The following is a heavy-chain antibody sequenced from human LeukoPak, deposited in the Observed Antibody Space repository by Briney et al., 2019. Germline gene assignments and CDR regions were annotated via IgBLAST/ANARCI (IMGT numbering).Heavy chain of an antibody. D-gene: IGHD3-3*01. CDR1: GFTFSSYW. CDR3: ARVATYYDFWSGYYTHYYYYMDV. J-gene: IGHJ6*03. CDR2: IKQDGSEK. Sequence: GGSLRLSCAASGFTFSSYWMSWVRQAPGKGLEWVANIKQDGSEKYYVDSVKGRFTISRDNAKNSLYLQMNSLRAEDTAVYYCARVATYYDFWSGYYTHYYYYMDVWGKGTTVTVSS. V-gene: IGHV3-7*01.